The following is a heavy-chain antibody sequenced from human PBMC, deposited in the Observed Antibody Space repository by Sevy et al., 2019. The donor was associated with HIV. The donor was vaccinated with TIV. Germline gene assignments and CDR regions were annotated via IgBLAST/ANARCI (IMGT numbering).Heavy chain of an antibody. D-gene: IGHD3-22*01. CDR3: ARLIVVNTKDDAFDI. CDR1: GFTFSSYW. CDR2: INSDGSST. Sequence: GGSLRLSCAASGFTFSSYWMHWVRQAPGKGLVWVSRINSDGSSTSYADSVKGRFTISRDNAKNTLYLQMNSLRAEDTAVYYCARLIVVNTKDDAFDIWGQGTMVTVSS. J-gene: IGHJ3*02. V-gene: IGHV3-74*01.